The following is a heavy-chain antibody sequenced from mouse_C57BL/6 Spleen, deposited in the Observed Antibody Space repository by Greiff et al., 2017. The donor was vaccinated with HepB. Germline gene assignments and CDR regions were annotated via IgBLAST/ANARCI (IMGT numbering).Heavy chain of an antibody. Sequence: EVKLQESGPGLVKPSQSLSLTCSVTGYSITSGYYWNWIRQFPGNKLEWMGYISYDGSNNYNPSLKNRISITRDTSKNQFFLKLNSVTTEDTATYYCASGSNYVFAYWGQGTLVTVSA. V-gene: IGHV3-6*01. CDR3: ASGSNYVFAY. CDR2: ISYDGSN. D-gene: IGHD2-5*01. CDR1: GYSITSGYY. J-gene: IGHJ3*01.